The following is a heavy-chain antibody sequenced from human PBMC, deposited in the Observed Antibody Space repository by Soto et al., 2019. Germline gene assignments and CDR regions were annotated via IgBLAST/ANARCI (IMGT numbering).Heavy chain of an antibody. J-gene: IGHJ6*02. D-gene: IGHD4-17*01. CDR2: ISYDGSNK. CDR1: GFTFSSYG. V-gene: IGHV3-30*03. Sequence: PGGSLRLSCAASGFTFSSYGMHWVRQAPGKGLEWVAVISYDGSNKYYADSVKGRFTISRDNSKNTLYLQMNSLRAEDTAVYYCATPPYGGNSDMDYYYGMDVWGQGTTVTVSS. CDR3: ATPPYGGNSDMDYYYGMDV.